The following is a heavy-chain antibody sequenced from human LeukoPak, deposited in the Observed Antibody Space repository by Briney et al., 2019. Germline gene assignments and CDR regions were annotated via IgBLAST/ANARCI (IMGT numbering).Heavy chain of an antibody. Sequence: ASVKVSCKASVGTFNYFEINWVRQAPGQGLERMGWFIPVLHLTDSALKLKDRVSITADQATSTVYLELRSLRPDDTAVYCAKAVVPDQPRSPPGWFDFWGQGTLVSVSA. J-gene: IGHJ5*01. V-gene: IGHV1-69*04. CDR1: VGTFNYFE. D-gene: IGHD2-2*01. CDR2: FIPVLHLT. CDR3: AKAVVPDQPRSPPGWFDF.